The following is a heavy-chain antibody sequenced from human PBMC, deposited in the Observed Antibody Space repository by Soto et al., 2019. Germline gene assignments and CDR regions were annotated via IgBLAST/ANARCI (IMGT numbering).Heavy chain of an antibody. D-gene: IGHD5-12*01. CDR2: IWYDGSNK. CDR3: ARDRHSGYDSGLDY. CDR1: GFTFSSYG. Sequence: QVQLVESGGGVVQPGRSLRLSCAASGFTFSSYGMHWVRQAPGKGLEWVAVIWYDGSNKYYADSVKGRFTTSRDNSKNTLYLQMNSLRAEDTAVYYCARDRHSGYDSGLDYWGQGTLVTVSS. V-gene: IGHV3-33*01. J-gene: IGHJ4*02.